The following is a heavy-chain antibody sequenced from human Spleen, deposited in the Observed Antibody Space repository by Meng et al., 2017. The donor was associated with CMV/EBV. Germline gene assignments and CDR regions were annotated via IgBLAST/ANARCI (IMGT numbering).Heavy chain of an antibody. CDR3: ARETTGTTAGRWFDP. V-gene: IGHV4-4*07. Sequence: VSGGPITSYDWSWIRQPAGKGLEWIGRIYTSGSTNYNPSLKSRLTMSVDTSNNQFSLKLSSLTAADTAVYYCARETTGTTAGRWFDPWGQGTLVTAPQ. CDR1: GGPITSYD. D-gene: IGHD1-7*01. J-gene: IGHJ5*02. CDR2: IYTSGST.